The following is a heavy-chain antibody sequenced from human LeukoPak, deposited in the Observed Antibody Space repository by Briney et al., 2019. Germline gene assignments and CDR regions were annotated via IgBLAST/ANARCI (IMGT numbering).Heavy chain of an antibody. D-gene: IGHD5-12*01. J-gene: IGHJ3*02. CDR1: GFTFGDYA. Sequence: PGRSLRLSCTASGFTFGDYAMSWVRQAPGKGLEWVGFIRSKAYGGTTEYAASAKGRFTISRDDSKSIAYLQMSSLKTEDTAVYYCTRAQKWLRDHDAFDIWGQGTMVTVSS. CDR3: TRAQKWLRDHDAFDI. CDR2: IRSKAYGGTT. V-gene: IGHV3-49*04.